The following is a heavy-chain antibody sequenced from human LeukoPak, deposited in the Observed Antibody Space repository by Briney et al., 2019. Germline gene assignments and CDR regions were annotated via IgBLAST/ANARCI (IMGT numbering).Heavy chain of an antibody. J-gene: IGHJ4*02. CDR3: AKITKATTPNY. CDR2: ITDSGRKT. Sequence: GGSLRLSCAAPGLTFSNYAMNWVRQASGRGLEWVSGITDSGRKTYYADSVKGRLSISRDNSKNTVYLQMSDLRAEDTAVYYCAKITKATTPNYWGQGTLVTVSS. CDR1: GLTFSNYA. V-gene: IGHV3-23*01. D-gene: IGHD4-17*01.